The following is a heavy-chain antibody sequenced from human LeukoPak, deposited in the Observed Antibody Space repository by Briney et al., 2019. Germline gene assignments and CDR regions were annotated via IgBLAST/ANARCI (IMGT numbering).Heavy chain of an antibody. CDR2: ISAYNGNT. J-gene: IGHJ4*02. CDR3: ARDPHYYDSSRNDY. CDR1: GYTFTSYG. Sequence: ASVKVSCKASGYTFTSYGISWVRQAPGQGLEWMGWISAYNGNTNYAQKLQGRVTMTTDTSTSTAYMELWSLRSDDTAVYYCARDPHYYDSSRNDYWGQGTLVTVSS. D-gene: IGHD3-22*01. V-gene: IGHV1-18*01.